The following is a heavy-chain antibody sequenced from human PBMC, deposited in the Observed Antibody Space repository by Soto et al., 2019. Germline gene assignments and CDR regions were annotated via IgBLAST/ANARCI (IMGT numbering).Heavy chain of an antibody. V-gene: IGHV3-74*01. J-gene: IGHJ5*01. Sequence: GGSLRLSCAASGFTFGNFWMHLVRQAPGKGLVWVSRINSDGSTSYADFVKGRLTISRDNAKNTVYLQMNSLRAEDTAVYYCARGLYREYGHDSWGQGALVTVSS. CDR2: INSDGST. CDR1: GFTFGNFW. CDR3: ARGLYREYGHDS. D-gene: IGHD3-10*01.